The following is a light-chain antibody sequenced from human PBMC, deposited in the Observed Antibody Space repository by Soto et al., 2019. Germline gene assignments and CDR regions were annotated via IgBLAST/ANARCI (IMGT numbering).Light chain of an antibody. J-gene: IGLJ2*01. CDR1: NLGDKD. CDR3: QAWDSSTVV. V-gene: IGLV3-1*01. Sequence: SSELTQPPSVSVSPGQTASITCSGDNLGDKDAGWYQQKPGQSPVLVIYQDSKRPSGIPERFSGSNSGNTATVTVSGTQAMDEADYYCQAWDSSTVVFGGGTKLTVL. CDR2: QDS.